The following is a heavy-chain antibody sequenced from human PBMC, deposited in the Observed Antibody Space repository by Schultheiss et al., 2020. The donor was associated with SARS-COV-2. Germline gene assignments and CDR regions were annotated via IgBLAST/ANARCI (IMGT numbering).Heavy chain of an antibody. CDR2: IYSGGST. CDR1: GFIFSNYG. D-gene: IGHD4-11*01. J-gene: IGHJ6*02. CDR3: ARARAPYSNYGGYASIHYYHYGMDV. V-gene: IGHV3-53*01. Sequence: GESLKISCAVSGFIFSNYGWHWVRQAPGKGLEWVSVIYSGGSTYYADSVKGRFTISRDNSKNTLYLQMNSLRAEDTAVYYCARARAPYSNYGGYASIHYYHYGMDVWGQGTTVTVSS.